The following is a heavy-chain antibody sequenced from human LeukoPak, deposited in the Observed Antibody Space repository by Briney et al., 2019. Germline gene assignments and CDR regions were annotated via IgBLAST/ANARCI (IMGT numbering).Heavy chain of an antibody. CDR2: TYYRSKWYN. V-gene: IGHV6-1*01. CDR1: GDSVSSNSAA. Sequence: SQTLSLTCAISGDSVSSNSAAWNWIRQSPSRGLEWLGRTYYRSKWYNDYAESMKSRITINPDTSKNHFFLQLKSVTPEDTAVYYCTKESEVGTKYSWFDPWGQGTLVTVAS. CDR3: TKESEVGTKYSWFDP. D-gene: IGHD1-26*01. J-gene: IGHJ5*02.